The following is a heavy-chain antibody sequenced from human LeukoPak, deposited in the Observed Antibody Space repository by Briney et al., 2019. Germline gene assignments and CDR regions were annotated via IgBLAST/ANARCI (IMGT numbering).Heavy chain of an antibody. Sequence: PGGSLRLSCAASGFTFSSYGMSWVRQAPGKGLEWVSAISGSGGSTYYADSVKGRFTISRDNSKNTLYLQMNSLRAEDTAVYYCAKTQRITMVRGTIYNWFDPWGQGTLVTVSS. V-gene: IGHV3-23*01. CDR1: GFTFSSYG. D-gene: IGHD3-10*01. CDR3: AKTQRITMVRGTIYNWFDP. J-gene: IGHJ5*02. CDR2: ISGSGGST.